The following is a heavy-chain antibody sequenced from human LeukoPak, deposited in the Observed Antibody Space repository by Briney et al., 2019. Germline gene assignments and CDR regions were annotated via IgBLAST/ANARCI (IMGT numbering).Heavy chain of an antibody. CDR3: ARGRRDTAMIIYYYYYYMGV. CDR2: IYYSGST. D-gene: IGHD5-18*01. CDR1: SGSFSGYY. Sequence: PSETLSLTCAVYSGSFSGYYWSWIRQPPGKGLEWIGYIYYSGSTNYNPSLKSRVTISVDTSKNQFSLKLSSVTAADTAVYYCARGRRDTAMIIYYYYYYMGVWGKGTTVTISS. J-gene: IGHJ6*03. V-gene: IGHV4-59*01.